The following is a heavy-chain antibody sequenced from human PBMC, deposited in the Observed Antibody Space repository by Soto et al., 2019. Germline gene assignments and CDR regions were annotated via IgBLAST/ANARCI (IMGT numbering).Heavy chain of an antibody. V-gene: IGHV3-30*18. CDR1: GFTFSSYG. CDR2: ISYDGSNK. D-gene: IGHD3-16*01. CDR3: AKTSRFIFGGKSHYYYYMDV. J-gene: IGHJ6*03. Sequence: GGSLRLSCAASGFTFSSYGMHWVRQAPGKGLEWVAVISYDGSNKYYADSVKGRFTISRDNSKNTLYLQMNSLRAEDTAVYYCAKTSRFIFGGKSHYYYYMDVWGKGTTVTVSS.